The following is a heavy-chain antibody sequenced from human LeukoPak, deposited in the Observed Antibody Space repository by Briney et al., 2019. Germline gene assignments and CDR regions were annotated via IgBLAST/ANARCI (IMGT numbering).Heavy chain of an antibody. Sequence: SETLSLTCAVYGGSFSGYYWSWIRQPPGKGLEWIGEINHSGSTNYNPSLKSRVTISVDTSKNQFSLKLSSVTAADTAVYYCARARFGGYYYDSSGYYRRFYFDYWGQGTLVTVSS. V-gene: IGHV4-34*01. CDR2: INHSGST. CDR3: ARARFGGYYYDSSGYYRRFYFDY. D-gene: IGHD3-22*01. CDR1: GGSFSGYY. J-gene: IGHJ4*02.